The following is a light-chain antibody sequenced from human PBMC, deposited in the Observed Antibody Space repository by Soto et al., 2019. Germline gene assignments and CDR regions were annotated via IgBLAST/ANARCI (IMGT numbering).Light chain of an antibody. CDR1: QSVSSN. Sequence: EIVMTQSPATLSVSPGERATLSCRASQSVSSNLAWYQQEPGQAPRLLIYGASTRATDIPARFSGSGSGTEFTLIISSLQSEDFAVYYCQQYNNWPPYTFGQGTKLEIK. CDR2: GAS. J-gene: IGKJ2*01. CDR3: QQYNNWPPYT. V-gene: IGKV3-15*01.